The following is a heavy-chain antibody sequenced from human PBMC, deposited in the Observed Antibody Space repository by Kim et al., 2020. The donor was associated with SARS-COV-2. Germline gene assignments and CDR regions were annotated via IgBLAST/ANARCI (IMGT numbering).Heavy chain of an antibody. V-gene: IGHV3-73*01. Sequence: GGSLRLSCAASGFIFSGSAMHWVRQASGKGLEWVGRISSNGNIYETAYAASGKGRFTISKDDSKTTRYLKMNSLKTEDTDVYYGTLVPGTTLAFWAAFD. CDR3: TLVPGTTLAFWAAFD. CDR1: GFIFSGSA. J-gene: IGHJ3*02. CDR2: ISSNGNIYET. D-gene: IGHD1-1*01.